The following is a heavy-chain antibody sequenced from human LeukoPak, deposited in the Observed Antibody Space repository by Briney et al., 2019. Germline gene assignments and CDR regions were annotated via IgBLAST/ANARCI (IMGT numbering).Heavy chain of an antibody. D-gene: IGHD1-20*01. CDR2: MYYSGST. V-gene: IGHV4-39*07. Sequence: PSQTLSLTCTVSGGSISSGSYYWSWIRQPAGKGLEWIGSMYYSGSTYYKSCLKSRVTISVDTSKNQFSLKLSSVTAADTAVYYCARGPRYNWNDASFDYWGQGTLVTVSS. J-gene: IGHJ4*02. CDR3: ARGPRYNWNDASFDY. CDR1: GGSISSGSYY.